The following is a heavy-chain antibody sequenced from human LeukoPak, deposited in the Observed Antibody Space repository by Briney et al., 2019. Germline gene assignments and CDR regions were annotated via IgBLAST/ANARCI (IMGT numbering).Heavy chain of an antibody. Sequence: SETLSLTCTVSGGSISSSSYYWGWIRQPPGKGLEWIGYIYYSGSTNYNPSLKSRVTISVDTSKNQFSLKLSSVTAADTAVYYCARDAGAAAAGTGLDYWGQGTLVTVSS. CDR2: IYYSGST. J-gene: IGHJ4*02. CDR1: GGSISSSSYY. V-gene: IGHV4-61*01. D-gene: IGHD6-13*01. CDR3: ARDAGAAAAGTGLDY.